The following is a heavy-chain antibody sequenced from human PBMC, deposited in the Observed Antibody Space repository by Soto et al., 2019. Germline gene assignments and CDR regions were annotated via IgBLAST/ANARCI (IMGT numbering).Heavy chain of an antibody. D-gene: IGHD4-17*01. CDR1: GGSISSFY. J-gene: IGHJ4*02. V-gene: IGHV4-59*08. Sequence: LLTLSVKRSVAGGSISSFYRSRIRQPPGKGLEWIGYIYYSGSTNYNPSLKSRVTISVDTSKNQFSLKLSSVTAADTAVYYCARRYGPGFDYWGQGTLVTVS. CDR2: IYYSGST. CDR3: ARRYGPGFDY.